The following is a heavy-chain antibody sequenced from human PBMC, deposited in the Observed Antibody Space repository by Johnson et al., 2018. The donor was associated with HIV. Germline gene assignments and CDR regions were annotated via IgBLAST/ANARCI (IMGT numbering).Heavy chain of an antibody. J-gene: IGHJ3*02. D-gene: IGHD1-20*01. Sequence: QVLLLESGGGVVQPGRSLRVSCAASGFSFSSYGMHWVRQAPGKGLEWVALTSYDGSNKYYADSVKGRFTISRDNAKKSLYLQMNRLRAEDTAVYYCTTDQGGPFVTGTTLGAFDIWGQGTMVTVSS. CDR3: TTDQGGPFVTGTTLGAFDI. CDR2: TSYDGSNK. V-gene: IGHV3-30*03. CDR1: GFSFSSYG.